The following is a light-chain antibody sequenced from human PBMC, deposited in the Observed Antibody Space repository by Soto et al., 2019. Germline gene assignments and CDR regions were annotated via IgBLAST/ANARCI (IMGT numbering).Light chain of an antibody. V-gene: IGKV3-20*01. Sequence: ETVLTQSPGTLSLSPGERASLSCRASQSISGRYLAWYQQKPGQAPRLLIYDASSRATGIPDRFSGSGSGTDFILTISRLEPEDFAVYYCQQYNNLVTFGQGTKLEIK. CDR3: QQYNNLVT. CDR1: QSISGRY. CDR2: DAS. J-gene: IGKJ2*01.